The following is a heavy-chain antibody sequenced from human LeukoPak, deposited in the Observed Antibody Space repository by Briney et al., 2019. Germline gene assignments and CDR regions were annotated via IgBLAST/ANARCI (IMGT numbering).Heavy chain of an antibody. CDR2: VGSDNKP. CDR1: GFTFSAYA. V-gene: IGHV3-23*05. Sequence: GGSLRLSCEASGFTFSAYAMTWVRQAPGKGLEWVSSVGSDNKPHYSESVKGRFAISRDNSENTLYLQMNSLRAEDTAISYCAKQRKDYSGYFQDPHFDYWGQGTLVTVSS. J-gene: IGHJ4*02. CDR3: AKQRKDYSGYFQDPHFDY. D-gene: IGHD3-22*01.